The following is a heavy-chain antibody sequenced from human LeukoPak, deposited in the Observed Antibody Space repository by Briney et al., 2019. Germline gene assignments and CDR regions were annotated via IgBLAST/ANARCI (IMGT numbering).Heavy chain of an antibody. CDR2: ISGSGGRI. Sequence: PGGSLRLSCVASGFSFSPYWMHWVRQAPGKGLEWVSSISGSGGRIDYADSVKGRFTISRDNSKNTLSLQMNSLTAEDTAVYYCAKNPRLEGWIYFDSWGQGILVTVSS. J-gene: IGHJ4*02. V-gene: IGHV3-23*01. CDR1: GFSFSPYW. D-gene: IGHD1-1*01. CDR3: AKNPRLEGWIYFDS.